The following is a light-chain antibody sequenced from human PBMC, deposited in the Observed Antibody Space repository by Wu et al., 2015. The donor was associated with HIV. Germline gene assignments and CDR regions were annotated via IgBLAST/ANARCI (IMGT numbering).Light chain of an antibody. Sequence: EIVMTQSPATLSVSPGESATLSCRASQNINRNLAWYQQRPGQAPRLLINGASTRATGIPARFSGSGSGTDFTLTISSVQSEDFVVYYCQQYNKWPLTFGGGTRVDFK. CDR1: QNINRN. V-gene: IGKV3-15*01. J-gene: IGKJ4*01. CDR3: QQYNKWPLT. CDR2: GAS.